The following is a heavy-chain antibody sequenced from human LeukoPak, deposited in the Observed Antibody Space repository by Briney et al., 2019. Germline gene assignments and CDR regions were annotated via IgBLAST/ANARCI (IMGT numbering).Heavy chain of an antibody. CDR2: IYHSGST. J-gene: IGHJ6*02. CDR3: ASATSFGVIGSSWYGEYYGMDV. D-gene: IGHD6-13*01. Sequence: SETLSLTCTVSGGSISSGGYYWSWIRQPPGKGLEWIGYIYHSGSTYYNPSLKSRVTISVDRSKNQFSLKLSSVTAADTAVYYCASATSFGVIGSSWYGEYYGMDVWGQGTTVTVSS. CDR1: GGSISSGGYY. V-gene: IGHV4-30-2*01.